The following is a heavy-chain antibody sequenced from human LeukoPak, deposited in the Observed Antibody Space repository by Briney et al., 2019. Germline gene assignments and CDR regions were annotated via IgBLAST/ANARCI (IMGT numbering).Heavy chain of an antibody. V-gene: IGHV3-74*01. J-gene: IGHJ6*02. CDR1: GFTFSSYW. CDR3: ARDFLGMDV. CDR2: INSDGRAT. Sequence: AGGSLRLSCAASGFTFSSYWMHWVRQAPGKGLVWVSRINSDGRATNYADSVKGRFTISRDNAKNTLYLQMNSLRVEDTAVYYCARDFLGMDVWGQGTTVTVSS.